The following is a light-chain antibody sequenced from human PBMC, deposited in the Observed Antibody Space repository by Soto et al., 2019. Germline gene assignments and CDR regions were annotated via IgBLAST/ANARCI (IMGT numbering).Light chain of an antibody. Sequence: DIQMTQSPSTLSASVGDRVTITCRASQSISSWLAWYQQKPGKAPKLLIYDASSLGSGVPSRFSGSGSGTEFTLTISSLQPDDFATYYCQQYDSYSPWTFGQGTNVDI. CDR2: DAS. J-gene: IGKJ1*01. CDR3: QQYDSYSPWT. V-gene: IGKV1-5*01. CDR1: QSISSW.